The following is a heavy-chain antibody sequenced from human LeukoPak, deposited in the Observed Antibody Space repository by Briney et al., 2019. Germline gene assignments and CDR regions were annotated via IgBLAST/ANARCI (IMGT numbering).Heavy chain of an antibody. D-gene: IGHD2-2*01. J-gene: IGHJ4*02. Sequence: GGSLRLSCAASGFTFSDYYMSWIRQAPGKGLEWVSYISSSSTYTDYADSVKGRFTISRDNAKNSLYLQMNSLRAEDTAVYYCARVPGDCSSTGCFDMYFDYWGQGTLVTVSS. CDR2: ISSSSTYT. CDR1: GFTFSDYY. V-gene: IGHV3-11*06. CDR3: ARVPGDCSSTGCFDMYFDY.